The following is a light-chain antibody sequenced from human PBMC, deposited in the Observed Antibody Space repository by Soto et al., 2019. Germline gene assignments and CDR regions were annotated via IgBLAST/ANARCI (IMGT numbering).Light chain of an antibody. CDR2: GAS. Sequence: EVVMTQSPDTLPVSPWERATLSCRASQSVSSNLAWYQQKLGQAPRLLIYGASTRATGISARISGSGSGTEFTLTISSLQSEDFAVYYCQPYNNWPLTFGGGTKVDIK. CDR1: QSVSSN. J-gene: IGKJ4*01. CDR3: QPYNNWPLT. V-gene: IGKV3-15*01.